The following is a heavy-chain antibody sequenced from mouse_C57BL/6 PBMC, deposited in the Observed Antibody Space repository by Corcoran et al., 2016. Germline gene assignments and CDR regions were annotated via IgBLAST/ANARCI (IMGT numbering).Heavy chain of an antibody. CDR3: ARVRAYCSTYYFDY. J-gene: IGHJ2*01. CDR1: GYTFTTYG. CDR2: INTYSGVP. D-gene: IGHD2-5*01. Sequence: QIQLVQSGPELKKPGETVKISCKASGYTFTTYGMSWVKQAPGKGLKWMGWINTYSGVPTYADDFKGRFAFSLETSASTAYLQINNLKNEDTATYFCARVRAYCSTYYFDYWCQGTTLTVSS. V-gene: IGHV9-3*01.